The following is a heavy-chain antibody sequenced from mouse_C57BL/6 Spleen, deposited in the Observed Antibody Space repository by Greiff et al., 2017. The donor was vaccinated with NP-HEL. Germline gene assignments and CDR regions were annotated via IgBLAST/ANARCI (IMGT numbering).Heavy chain of an antibody. J-gene: IGHJ4*01. Sequence: EVQLQQSGAELVRPGASVKLSCTASGFNIKDDYMHWVKQRPEQGLEWIGWIDPENGDTEYASKFQGKATITADTSSNTAYLQLSSLTSEDTAVDYCTTCYYGSSLYYARDYWGQGTSVTVSS. D-gene: IGHD1-1*01. CDR1: GFNIKDDY. V-gene: IGHV14-4*01. CDR2: IDPENGDT. CDR3: TTCYYGSSLYYARDY.